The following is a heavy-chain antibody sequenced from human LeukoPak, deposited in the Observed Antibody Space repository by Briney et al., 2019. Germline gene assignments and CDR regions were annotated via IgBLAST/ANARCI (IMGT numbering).Heavy chain of an antibody. J-gene: IGHJ4*02. D-gene: IGHD5-18*01. V-gene: IGHV4-39*01. CDR2: IYYSKNT. CDR1: GGSISSSSAY. CDR3: VSPRGFSYGYFDY. Sequence: SETLSLTCTVSGGSISSSSAYWGWIRQPPGKGLEGIGSIYYSKNTYYNPSLKSRVTISADTSKNQFSLTLGSVSATDTAVYYCVSPRGFSYGYFDYWGQRTLVTVSS.